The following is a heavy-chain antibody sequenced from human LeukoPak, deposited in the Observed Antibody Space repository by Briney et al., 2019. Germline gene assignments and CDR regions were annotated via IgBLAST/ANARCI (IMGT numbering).Heavy chain of an antibody. CDR1: GFTFSDYY. J-gene: IGHJ2*01. CDR3: AKFCSWSDWFFDL. D-gene: IGHD6-13*01. V-gene: IGHV3-11*01. CDR2: ISSSGSTI. Sequence: GGSLRLSCAASGFTFSDYYMNWIRQAPGKGLEWVSYISSSGSTIYYADSVKGRFTISRDNAKSSLYLQMNSLRADDTAVYYCAKFCSWSDWFFDLWGRGTLVTVSS.